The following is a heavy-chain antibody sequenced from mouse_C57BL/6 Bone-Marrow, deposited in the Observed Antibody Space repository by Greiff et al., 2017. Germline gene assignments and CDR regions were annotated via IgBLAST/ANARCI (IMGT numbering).Heavy chain of an antibody. Sequence: QVQLQQPGAELARPGASVKMSCKASGYTFTRYTMHWVKQRPGQGLEWIGYINPSSGYTKYNQKFKDKATLTADKSSSTAYMQLSSLTSEDSAVYYCAKLGHAMDYWGQGTSVTVSS. CDR2: INPSSGYT. CDR1: GYTFTRYT. CDR3: AKLGHAMDY. J-gene: IGHJ4*01. D-gene: IGHD4-1*01. V-gene: IGHV1-4*01.